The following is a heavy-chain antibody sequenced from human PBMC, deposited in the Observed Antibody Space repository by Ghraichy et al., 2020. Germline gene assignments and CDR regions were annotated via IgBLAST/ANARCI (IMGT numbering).Heavy chain of an antibody. Sequence: GESLNISCAASGFSFSTYGMFWIRQAPGKGLEWVAVISHNDNKYYAESVRGRFTISRDNSENTLSLQMDSLRAEDTAVYYCVKDAGSYFDFWGQGALVTVSS. D-gene: IGHD1-26*01. CDR1: GFSFSTYG. CDR3: VKDAGSYFDF. J-gene: IGHJ4*02. V-gene: IGHV3-30*18. CDR2: ISHNDNK.